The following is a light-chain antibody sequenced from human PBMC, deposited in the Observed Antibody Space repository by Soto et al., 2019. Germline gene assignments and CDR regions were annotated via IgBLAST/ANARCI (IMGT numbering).Light chain of an antibody. Sequence: QSALTQPPSASGSPGQSVTISCTGTSSDVGGYKYVSWYQQHPGKAPKLMIYEVSKRPSGVPDRFSGSKSGNTASLTVSGLQAEDEADYYCSSYVGNNNLVFGGGTKLTVL. CDR3: SSYVGNNNLV. V-gene: IGLV2-8*01. J-gene: IGLJ3*02. CDR1: SSDVGGYKY. CDR2: EVS.